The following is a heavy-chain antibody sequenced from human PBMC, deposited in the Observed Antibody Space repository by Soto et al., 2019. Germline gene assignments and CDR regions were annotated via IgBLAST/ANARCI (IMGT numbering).Heavy chain of an antibody. J-gene: IGHJ4*02. CDR2: ISGSGGST. CDR1: GFTFSSYA. CDR3: AKDGLTMIVVVITYYFDY. Sequence: GGSLRLSCAASGFTFSSYAMSWVRQAPGKGLEWVSAISGSGGSTYYADSVKGRFTISRDNSKNTLYPQMNSLRAEDTAVYYCAKDGLTMIVVVITYYFDYWGQGTLVTVSS. D-gene: IGHD3-22*01. V-gene: IGHV3-23*01.